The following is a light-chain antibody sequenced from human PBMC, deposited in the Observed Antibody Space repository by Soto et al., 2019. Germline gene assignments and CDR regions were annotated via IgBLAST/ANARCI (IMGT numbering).Light chain of an antibody. CDR3: QQRSNWPPLT. V-gene: IGKV3-15*01. CDR1: QSVSSN. J-gene: IGKJ4*01. CDR2: GAS. Sequence: EIVMTQSPATLSLSPGERATLSCRASQSVSSNVAWYQQIPGQTPRLLIYGASTRATGIPVRFSGSGSGTEFTLTISSLQSEDFAVYYCQQRSNWPPLTFGGGTKVDIK.